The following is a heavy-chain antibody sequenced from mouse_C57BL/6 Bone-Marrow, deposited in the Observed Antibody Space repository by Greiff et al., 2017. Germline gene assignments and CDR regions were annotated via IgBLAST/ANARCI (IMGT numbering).Heavy chain of an antibody. CDR1: GYTFTSYW. CDR2: IYPGSGST. J-gene: IGHJ4*01. V-gene: IGHV1-55*01. Sequence: VQLQQPGAELVKPGASVKMSCKASGYTFTSYWITWVKQRPGQGLEWIGDIYPGSGSTNYNEKFKSKATLTVDTSSSTAYMQLSSLTSEDSAVYYCARWYYGSRYYAMDYWGQGTSVTVSS. D-gene: IGHD1-1*01. CDR3: ARWYYGSRYYAMDY.